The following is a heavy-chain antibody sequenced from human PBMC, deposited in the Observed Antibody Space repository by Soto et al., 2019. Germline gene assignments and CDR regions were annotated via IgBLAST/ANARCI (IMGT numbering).Heavy chain of an antibody. V-gene: IGHV3-74*01. J-gene: IGHJ4*02. CDR1: GFVFTNFW. CDR3: AKDSWYFDL. Sequence: GGSLRLSCEASGFVFTNFWIHWVRHVPGKVLVWAARIDTSGHSTNYAESVKGRFTISRDNAKNTVSLQMNSLRVEDTGVYYCAKDSWYFDLWSQGSQVTVSS. CDR2: IDTSGHST. D-gene: IGHD6-13*01.